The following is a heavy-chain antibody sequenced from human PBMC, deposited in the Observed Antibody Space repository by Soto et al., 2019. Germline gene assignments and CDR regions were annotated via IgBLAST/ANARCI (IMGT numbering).Heavy chain of an antibody. CDR1: GFTFSSYG. Sequence: GGSLRLSCAASGFTFSSYGMHWVRQAPGKGLEWVAVIWYDGSNKYYADSVKGRFTISRDNSKNTLYLQMNSLRAEDTAVYYCARGTYYDILTGYAHAHAFDIWGQGTMVT. J-gene: IGHJ3*02. CDR3: ARGTYYDILTGYAHAHAFDI. D-gene: IGHD3-9*01. CDR2: IWYDGSNK. V-gene: IGHV3-33*01.